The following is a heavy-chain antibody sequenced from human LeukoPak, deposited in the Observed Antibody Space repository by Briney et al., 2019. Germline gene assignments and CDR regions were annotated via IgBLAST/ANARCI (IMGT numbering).Heavy chain of an antibody. V-gene: IGHV4-39*07. D-gene: IGHD5-18*01. CDR1: GGSISSSSYY. J-gene: IGHJ4*02. Sequence: SETLSLTCTVSGGSISSSSYYWGWIRQPPGKGLEWIGSIYYSGGTYYNPSLKSRVTISVDTSKNQFSLKLSSVTAADTAVYYCTRRGYRYGYVDYWGQGTLVTVSS. CDR2: IYYSGGT. CDR3: TRRGYRYGYVDY.